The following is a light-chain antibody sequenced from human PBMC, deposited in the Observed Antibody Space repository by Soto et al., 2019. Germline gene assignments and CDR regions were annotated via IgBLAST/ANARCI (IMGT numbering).Light chain of an antibody. CDR1: SSGVGGFNY. CDR2: EVR. J-gene: IGLJ1*01. CDR3: SSYTSSSSGV. Sequence: QSALTQPASVSGSPGQSITISCTGTSSGVGGFNYVSWYQQHPGKTPKLLIYEVRSRPSGVSNRFSGSKSGNTASLTISGLQAEDEADYYCSSYTSSSSGVFGTGTKVTVL. V-gene: IGLV2-14*01.